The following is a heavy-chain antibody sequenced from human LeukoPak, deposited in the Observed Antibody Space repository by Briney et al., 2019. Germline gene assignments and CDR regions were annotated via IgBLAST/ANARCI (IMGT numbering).Heavy chain of an antibody. D-gene: IGHD6-13*01. J-gene: IGHJ4*02. V-gene: IGHV3-7*01. CDR2: IKQDGSEK. CDR3: ARGPRSRSWYGLFDY. Sequence: GGSLRLSCAASGFTFSSYWMSWVRQAPGKGLEWVANIKQDGSEKYYVDSVKGRFTISRDNAKNSLYLQMNSLRAADTAVYYCARGPRSRSWYGLFDYWGQGTLVTVSS. CDR1: GFTFSSYW.